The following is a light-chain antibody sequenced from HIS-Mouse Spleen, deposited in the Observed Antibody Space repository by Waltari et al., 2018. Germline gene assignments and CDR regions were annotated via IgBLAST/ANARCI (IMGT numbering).Light chain of an antibody. CDR2: DVS. V-gene: IGLV2-11*01. Sequence: QSALTQPRSVSGSPGQSVTISCTGTSSDVGGYNYVSWYQQHPGKAPKLMIYDVSKRPSGVPDRFSGSKSGNTASLPISGLQAEEEADYYCCSYAGSYTFVVFGGGTKLTVL. CDR1: SSDVGGYNY. J-gene: IGLJ2*01. CDR3: CSYAGSYTFVV.